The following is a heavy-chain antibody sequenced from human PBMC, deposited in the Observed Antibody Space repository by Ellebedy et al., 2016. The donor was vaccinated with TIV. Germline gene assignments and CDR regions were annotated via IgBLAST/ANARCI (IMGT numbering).Heavy chain of an antibody. Sequence: PGGSLRLSCAASGINVRSYAMSWVRQAPGKGLEWVSTIAGTGGTTYYRDSVKRRFTVSRDTSRNTLYLQMSSLRAEDTAVYYCAKLPVAYNWNHADDDWGQGTLVTVSS. CDR3: AKLPVAYNWNHADDD. CDR1: GINVRSYA. J-gene: IGHJ4*02. CDR2: IAGTGGTT. V-gene: IGHV3-23*01. D-gene: IGHD1-14*01.